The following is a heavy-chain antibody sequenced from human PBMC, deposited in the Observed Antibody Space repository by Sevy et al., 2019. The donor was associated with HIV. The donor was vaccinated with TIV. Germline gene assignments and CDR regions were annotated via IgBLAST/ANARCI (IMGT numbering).Heavy chain of an antibody. CDR3: AREGCTKPHDY. CDR1: GFTFSKYS. J-gene: IGHJ4*02. Sequence: GGSLRLSCAASGFTFSKYSMSWIRQTPGKGLEWVSTFSFGFGKIYYADSVKGRFTISRDDSRNTVYLQMNSLRAEDTAIYYCAREGCTKPHDYWGQGTVVTVSS. V-gene: IGHV3-23*01. CDR2: FSFGFGKI. D-gene: IGHD2-8*01.